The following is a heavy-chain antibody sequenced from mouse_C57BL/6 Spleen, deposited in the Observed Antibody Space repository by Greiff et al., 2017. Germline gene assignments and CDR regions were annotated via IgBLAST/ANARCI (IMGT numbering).Heavy chain of an antibody. CDR3: AREGDYDYDRGFAY. Sequence: VQLQQSGAELVKPGASVKISCKASGYAFSSYWMNWVKQRPGKGLEWIGQLYPGDGDTNYNGKFKGKATLTADKSSSTAYIQLSSLTSEDSAVYFCAREGDYDYDRGFAYWGQGTLVTVSA. CDR2: LYPGDGDT. D-gene: IGHD2-4*01. V-gene: IGHV1-80*01. J-gene: IGHJ3*01. CDR1: GYAFSSYW.